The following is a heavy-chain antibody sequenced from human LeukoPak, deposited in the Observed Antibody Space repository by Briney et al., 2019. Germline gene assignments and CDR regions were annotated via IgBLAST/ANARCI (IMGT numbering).Heavy chain of an antibody. V-gene: IGHV4-34*01. D-gene: IGHD5-18*01. J-gene: IGHJ4*02. CDR1: GGSFSGYY. CDR3: ARGIQLWEEFDY. Sequence: ASETLSLTCAVYGGSFSGYYWSWIRQPPGKGLEWIGEINHSGSTNYNPSLKSRVTISVDKSKDQFSLKLSSVTAADTAVDYCARGIQLWEEFDYWGRGTLVTVSS. CDR2: INHSGST.